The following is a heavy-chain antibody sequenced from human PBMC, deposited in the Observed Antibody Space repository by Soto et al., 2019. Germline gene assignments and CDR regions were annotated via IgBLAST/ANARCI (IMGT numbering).Heavy chain of an antibody. J-gene: IGHJ4*02. CDR2: INHSGST. CDR1: GGSFSGYY. V-gene: IGHV4-34*01. D-gene: IGHD6-13*01. Sequence: PSETLSLTCAVYGGSFSGYYRSWIRQPPGKGLEWIGEINHSGSTNYNPSLKSRVTISVDTSKNQFSLKLSSVTAADTAVYYCARAPRIAAARRVFDYWGQGTLVTVS. CDR3: ARAPRIAAARRVFDY.